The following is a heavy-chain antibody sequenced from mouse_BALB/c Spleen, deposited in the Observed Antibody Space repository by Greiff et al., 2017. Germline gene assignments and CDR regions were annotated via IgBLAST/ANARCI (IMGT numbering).Heavy chain of an antibody. CDR1: GFSLTSYG. CDR2: IWAGGST. J-gene: IGHJ4*01. V-gene: IGHV2-9*02. Sequence: VQLKESGPGLVAPSQSLSITCTVSGFSLTSYGVHWVRQPPGKGLEWLGVIWAGGSTNYNSALMSRLSISKDNSKSQVFLKMNSLQTDDTAMYYCARPSLYDYDGAMDYWGQGTSVTVSS. D-gene: IGHD2-4*01. CDR3: ARPSLYDYDGAMDY.